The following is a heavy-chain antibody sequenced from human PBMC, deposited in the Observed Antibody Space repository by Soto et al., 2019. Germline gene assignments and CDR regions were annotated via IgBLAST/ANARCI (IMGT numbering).Heavy chain of an antibody. V-gene: IGHV1-69*02. D-gene: IGHD1-1*01. CDR3: AGPAVNDLDADSSAFDI. J-gene: IGHJ3*02. CDR2: VIPIIGEG. Sequence: QVQLVQSGAEVKEPGSSVKVSCKVSGGTFSSQTINWVRQVPGQGLEWMGSVIPIIGEGKYAQSFLGRVTIPADRSTSTAYMGLSSLRSEDTAVYYCAGPAVNDLDADSSAFDIWGQGTMVTVSS. CDR1: GGTFSSQT.